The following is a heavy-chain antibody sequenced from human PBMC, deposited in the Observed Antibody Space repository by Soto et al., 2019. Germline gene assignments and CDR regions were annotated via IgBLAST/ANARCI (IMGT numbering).Heavy chain of an antibody. J-gene: IGHJ5*02. D-gene: IGHD3-10*01. CDR2: ISSSSSYI. Sequence: PGGSLRLSCTASGFTFSSYSMNWVRQAPGKGLEWVSSISSSSSYIYYADSVKGRFTISRDNAKNSLYLQMNSLRAEDTAVYYCARGSRYGSGSYRGFDPWGQGTLVTVSS. CDR1: GFTFSSYS. CDR3: ARGSRYGSGSYRGFDP. V-gene: IGHV3-21*01.